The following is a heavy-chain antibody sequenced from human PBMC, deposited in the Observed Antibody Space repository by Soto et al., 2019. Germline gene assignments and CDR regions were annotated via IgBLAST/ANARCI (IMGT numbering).Heavy chain of an antibody. CDR1: GYSFTSYW. V-gene: IGHV5-51*01. CDR3: ARRRDNWNYATIDYYYYGMDV. D-gene: IGHD1-7*01. CDR2: IYPGDSDT. J-gene: IGHJ6*02. Sequence: HGESLKISCKGSGYSFTSYWIGWVRQMPGKGLEWMGIIYPGDSDTRYSPSFQGQVTISADKSISTAYLQWSSLKASDTAMYYCARRRDNWNYATIDYYYYGMDVWGQGTTVTVS.